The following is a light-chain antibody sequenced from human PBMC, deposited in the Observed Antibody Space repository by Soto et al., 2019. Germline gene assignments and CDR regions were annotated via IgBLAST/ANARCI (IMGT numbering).Light chain of an antibody. CDR1: QSVSSY. J-gene: IGKJ5*01. CDR2: DAS. CDR3: QQRSNPIT. Sequence: EIVLTQSPATLSLFPGERATLSCRASQSVSSYLAWYQQKPGQAPRLLIYDASNRATGIPARFSGSGSGTDFTLTISSLEPEDFAVYYCQQRSNPITFGQGTRLEIK. V-gene: IGKV3-11*01.